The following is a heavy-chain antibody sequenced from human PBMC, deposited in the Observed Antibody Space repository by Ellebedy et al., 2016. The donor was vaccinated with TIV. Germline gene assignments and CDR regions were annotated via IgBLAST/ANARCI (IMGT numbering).Heavy chain of an antibody. CDR1: GGSFNGYY. CDR2: INDDGNT. CDR3: VRSEGYAMDV. J-gene: IGHJ6*02. Sequence: SETLSLTXAVYGGSFNGYYWTWIRQPPGKGLEWIGEINDDGNTNYNPSLKSRLTISVDTSKNQFSLKLSSVTAADSAVYYCVRSEGYAMDVWGQGTTVTVSS. V-gene: IGHV4-34*01.